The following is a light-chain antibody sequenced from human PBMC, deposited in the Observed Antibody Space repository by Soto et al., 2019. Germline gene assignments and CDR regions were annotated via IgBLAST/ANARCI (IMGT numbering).Light chain of an antibody. J-gene: IGLJ1*01. CDR1: SSNIGAGYD. CDR3: QSYDSSLSGYV. CDR2: GNT. V-gene: IGLV1-40*01. Sequence: QSALTQPPSVSAAPRQRVTISCTGSSSNIGAGYDVHWYQQLPGTAPKLLIYGNTNRPSGVPDRFSGSKSGTSASLAITGLQAEDEADHYCQSYDSSLSGYVFGTGTKVTVL.